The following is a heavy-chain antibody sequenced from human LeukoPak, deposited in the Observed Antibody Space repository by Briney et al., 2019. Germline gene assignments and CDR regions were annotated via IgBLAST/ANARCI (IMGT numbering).Heavy chain of an antibody. CDR1: GGSISGGGYY. D-gene: IGHD6-6*01. CDR3: ARQLVRNYFDL. V-gene: IGHV4-31*03. Sequence: PSETLSLTCTVCGGSISGGGYYWSWIRQLPGKGLEWVAYIYYSGTTDYNPSLKSRVAISVDTSKNQFSLNLRSVTAADTAVYYCARQLVRNYFDLWGQGTLVTVSS. CDR2: IYYSGTT. J-gene: IGHJ4*02.